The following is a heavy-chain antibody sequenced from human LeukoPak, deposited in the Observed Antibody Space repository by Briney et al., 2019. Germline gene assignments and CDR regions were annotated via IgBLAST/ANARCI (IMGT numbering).Heavy chain of an antibody. Sequence: PGGSQRLLCAASGFTFRTYVMHWVRQAPGKGLEWVALISDDGTKKYYGESVRGRFTISRDNSMHTVHLIMNSLTVENTAVYCCARGLYGKYGYYFDSRGEGTQVTVSS. D-gene: IGHD4-17*01. J-gene: IGHJ4*02. V-gene: IGHV3-30*04. CDR1: GFTFRTYV. CDR2: ISDDGTKK. CDR3: ARGLYGKYGYYFDS.